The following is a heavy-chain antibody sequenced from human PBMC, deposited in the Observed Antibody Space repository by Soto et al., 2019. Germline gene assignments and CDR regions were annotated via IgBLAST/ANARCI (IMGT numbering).Heavy chain of an antibody. CDR2: FDPEDGET. Sequence: GASVKVSCKVSGYTLTELSMHWVRQAPGKGLEWMGGFDPEDGETIYAQKFQGRVTMTEDTSTDTAYMELSSLRSEDTAVYYCATKLFNRGYSCGFDPWGQGTLVTVSS. J-gene: IGHJ5*02. CDR1: GYTLTELS. V-gene: IGHV1-24*01. CDR3: ATKLFNRGYSCGFDP. D-gene: IGHD5-18*01.